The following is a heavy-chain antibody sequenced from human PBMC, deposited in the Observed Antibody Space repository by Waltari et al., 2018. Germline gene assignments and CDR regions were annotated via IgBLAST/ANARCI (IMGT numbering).Heavy chain of an antibody. V-gene: IGHV3-30*02. J-gene: IGHJ5*02. CDR2: IRYDGTNK. Sequence: QVQLLESGGGVVQPGGSLRLSCAASGFIFSSYGMHWVRQAPGKGQEWGAYIRYDGTNKYYADTVKGRFTISRDNSKNTLYLQMNSLRPDDSAVYFCARQDWVDPWGQGTLVTVSS. CDR1: GFIFSSYG. CDR3: ARQDWVDP.